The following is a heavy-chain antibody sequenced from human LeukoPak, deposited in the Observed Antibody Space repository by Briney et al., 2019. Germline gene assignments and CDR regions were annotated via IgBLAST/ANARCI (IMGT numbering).Heavy chain of an antibody. V-gene: IGHV4-59*08. CDR2: IYYSGST. D-gene: IGHD6-13*01. Sequence: TSETLSLTCTVSGGSISSYYWSWIRQPPGKGLEWIGYIYYSGSTNYNPSLKSRVTISVDTSKNHFSLKLSSVTAADTAVYYCARVIAAPIYYYYGMDVWGQGTTVTVSS. CDR1: GGSISSYY. CDR3: ARVIAAPIYYYYGMDV. J-gene: IGHJ6*02.